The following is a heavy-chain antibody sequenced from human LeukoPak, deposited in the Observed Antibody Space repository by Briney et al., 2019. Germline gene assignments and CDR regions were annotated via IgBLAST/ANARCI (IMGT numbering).Heavy chain of an antibody. CDR2: INPNSGGT. J-gene: IGHJ4*02. CDR1: GYTFTGYY. D-gene: IGHD2-2*02. CDR3: ARDYCSSLCCYRDY. V-gene: IGHV1-2*02. Sequence: WASVKVSCKASGYTFTGYYMHWVRQAPGQGLEWMGWINPNSGGTHYAQRFQGRVTMTRDTSISTAYMELSGLRSDDTAVYYCARDYCSSLCCYRDYWGQGTLVTVSS.